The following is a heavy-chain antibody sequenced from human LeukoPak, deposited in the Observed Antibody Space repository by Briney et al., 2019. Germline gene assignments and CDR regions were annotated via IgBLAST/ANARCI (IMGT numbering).Heavy chain of an antibody. Sequence: GESLKISRKGYGYSFTSYWIDWVRQMPGKGLEWMGIVYTGDSDTRYTPSFQGQVTISADKSISTAYLQCSSLKASDTAMYYCARPLVSITMIVVVMTTSPGNEAEYFQHWGQGTLVTVSS. CDR1: GYSFTSYW. D-gene: IGHD3-22*01. CDR2: VYTGDSDT. V-gene: IGHV5-51*01. J-gene: IGHJ1*01. CDR3: ARPLVSITMIVVVMTTSPGNEAEYFQH.